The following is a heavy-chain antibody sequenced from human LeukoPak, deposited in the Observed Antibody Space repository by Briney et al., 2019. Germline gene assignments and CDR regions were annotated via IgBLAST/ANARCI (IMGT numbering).Heavy chain of an antibody. CDR2: IYGGGSGST. CDR3: AKDFTPDGIWDIDY. V-gene: IGHV3-23*01. CDR1: GFTFSKYT. Sequence: GGSLRLSCVASGFTFSKYTMSWVRQAPGKGLEWVSGIYGGGSGSTFYAGSVKGRFTISRDNSKNTLYLQMNSLRDEDTAIYYCAKDFTPDGIWDIDYWGRGTLITVSS. D-gene: IGHD1-14*01. J-gene: IGHJ4*02.